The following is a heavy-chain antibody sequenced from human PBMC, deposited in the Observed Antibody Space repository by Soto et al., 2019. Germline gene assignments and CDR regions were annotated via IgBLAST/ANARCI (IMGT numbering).Heavy chain of an antibody. CDR3: ARDGREASGMDV. D-gene: IGHD1-26*01. CDR1: GGSISSHY. V-gene: IGHV4-59*11. CDR2: IYYRGST. J-gene: IGHJ6*02. Sequence: PSETLSLTCTVSGGSISSHYWSWVRQAPGKGLEWIGHIYYRGSTTYNPSLRSRSTISVYTSNNHFSLKLNSVTTADTAVYYCARDGREASGMDVWGQGTKVTVSS.